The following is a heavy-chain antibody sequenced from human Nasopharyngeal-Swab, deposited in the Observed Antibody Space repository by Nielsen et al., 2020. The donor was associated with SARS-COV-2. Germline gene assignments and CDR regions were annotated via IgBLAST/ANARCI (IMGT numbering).Heavy chain of an antibody. CDR3: ARDKGIDFWSGLGVSGMDV. V-gene: IGHV3-7*03. D-gene: IGHD3-3*01. Sequence: GGSLKISCAASGFTFSSYWMSWVRQATGKGLEWVANIKQDGSEKYYVDSVKGRFTISRDNAKNSLYLQMNSLRAEDTAVYYCARDKGIDFWSGLGVSGMDVWGQGTTVTSP. CDR1: GFTFSSYW. J-gene: IGHJ6*02. CDR2: IKQDGSEK.